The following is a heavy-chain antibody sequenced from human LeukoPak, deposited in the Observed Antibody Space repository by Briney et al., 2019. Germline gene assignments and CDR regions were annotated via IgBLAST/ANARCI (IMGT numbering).Heavy chain of an antibody. CDR1: GGSISTSSYY. Sequence: SETLSLTCTVSGGSISTSSYYWSWIRQPPGKGLEWIGEINHSGSTNYNPSLKSRVTISVDTSKNQFSLKLSSVTAADTAVYYCAREQDYYYYYMDVWGKGATVTISS. V-gene: IGHV4-39*07. CDR2: INHSGST. CDR3: AREQDYYYYYMDV. J-gene: IGHJ6*03.